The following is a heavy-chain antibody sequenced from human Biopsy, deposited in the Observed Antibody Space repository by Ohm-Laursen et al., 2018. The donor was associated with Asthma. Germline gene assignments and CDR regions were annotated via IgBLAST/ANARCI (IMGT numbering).Heavy chain of an antibody. V-gene: IGHV1-69*01. Sequence: SSVKVSCKASGDSFSNYAISWVRQAPGQGLEWMGGLIPVLGTPDHAQMFEGRVTITADESTSTAYMELSSLSSEDTAVYYCARGYSGSDRIVYYYSGMEVWGQGTTVTVSS. D-gene: IGHD5-12*01. J-gene: IGHJ6*02. CDR3: ARGYSGSDRIVYYYSGMEV. CDR1: GDSFSNYA. CDR2: LIPVLGTP.